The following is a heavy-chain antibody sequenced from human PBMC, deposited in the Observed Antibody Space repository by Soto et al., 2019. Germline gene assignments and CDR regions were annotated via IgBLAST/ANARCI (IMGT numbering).Heavy chain of an antibody. CDR1: GFTVSSNY. D-gene: IGHD3-10*01. V-gene: IGHV3-66*01. CDR3: ARDSSMVRGVRGSYGMDV. Sequence: EVQLVESGGGLVQPGGSLRLSCAASGFTVSSNYMSWVRQAPGKGLEWVSVIYSGGSTYYADSVKGRFTISRDNSKNTLYLQMNSLRAEDTAVYYCARDSSMVRGVRGSYGMDVWGQGTTVTVSS. CDR2: IYSGGST. J-gene: IGHJ6*02.